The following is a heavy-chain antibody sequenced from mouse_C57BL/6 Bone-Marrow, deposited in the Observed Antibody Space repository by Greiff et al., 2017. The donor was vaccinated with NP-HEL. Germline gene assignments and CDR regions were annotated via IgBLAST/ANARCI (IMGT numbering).Heavy chain of an antibody. Sequence: EVMLVESGGELVKPGGSLKLSCASSGFTFSSYGMSWVRQTPDKRLEWVATISSGGSYTYYPDSVKGRLTISRDNAKHTLYLQMSSLKSEDTAMYYCARCDGYPAWFAYWGQGTLVTVSA. CDR1: GFTFSSYG. CDR3: ARCDGYPAWFAY. D-gene: IGHD2-3*01. V-gene: IGHV5-6*01. J-gene: IGHJ3*01. CDR2: ISSGGSYT.